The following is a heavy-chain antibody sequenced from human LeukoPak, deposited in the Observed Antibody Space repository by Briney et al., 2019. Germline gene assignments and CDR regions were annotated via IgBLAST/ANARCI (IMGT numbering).Heavy chain of an antibody. CDR3: ARGAHYGSGSYYYYGMDV. V-gene: IGHV3-21*01. J-gene: IGHJ6*02. D-gene: IGHD3-10*01. CDR2: ISSSSSDI. Sequence: GGSLRLSCAASGFTFSRHSMNWVRQAPGKGLEWVSSISSSSSDIYYADSVKGRFTISRDNAKNSLYLQMNSLRAEDTAVYYCARGAHYGSGSYYYYGMDVWGQGTTVTVSS. CDR1: GFTFSRHS.